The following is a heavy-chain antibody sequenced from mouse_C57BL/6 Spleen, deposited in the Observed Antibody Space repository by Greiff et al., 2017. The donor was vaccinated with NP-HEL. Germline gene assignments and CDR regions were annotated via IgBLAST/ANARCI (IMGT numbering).Heavy chain of an antibody. J-gene: IGHJ3*01. CDR3: ATDSATWFAY. V-gene: IGHV1-82*01. Sequence: QVQLQQSGPELVKPGASVKISCKASGYAFSSSWMNWVKQRPGKGLEWIGRIYPGDGDTNYNGKFKGKATLTADKSSSTAYMQLSSLTSEDSAVYFCATDSATWFAYWGQGTLVTVSA. CDR1: GYAFSSSW. D-gene: IGHD3-2*01. CDR2: IYPGDGDT.